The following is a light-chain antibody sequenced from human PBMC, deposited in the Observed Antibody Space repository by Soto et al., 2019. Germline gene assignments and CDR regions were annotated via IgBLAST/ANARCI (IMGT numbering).Light chain of an antibody. Sequence: AIQMTQSPSSLSASVGDRVTITCRASQGIRHYLGWYQQKPGKAPKLLIYAASSLQSGVPSRFSGSRSATDFTLTISSLQPEDFATYYCLQDYNYPLTFGGGTKVEIK. CDR3: LQDYNYPLT. CDR2: AAS. CDR1: QGIRHY. V-gene: IGKV1-6*01. J-gene: IGKJ4*01.